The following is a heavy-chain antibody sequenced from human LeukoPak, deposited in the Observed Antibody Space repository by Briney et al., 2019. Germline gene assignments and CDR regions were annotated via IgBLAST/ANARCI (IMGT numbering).Heavy chain of an antibody. CDR1: GFTFSSYA. CDR2: ISGSGGST. V-gene: IGHV3-23*01. J-gene: IGHJ4*02. Sequence: PGGSLRLSCAASGFTFSSYAVNWVRQAPGKGLEWVSAISGSGGSTYYADSVKGRFTISRDNAKNSLYLQMNSLRAEDTAVYFCARMWGSSWSYFDYWGQGTLVTVSS. CDR3: ARMWGSSWSYFDY. D-gene: IGHD6-13*01.